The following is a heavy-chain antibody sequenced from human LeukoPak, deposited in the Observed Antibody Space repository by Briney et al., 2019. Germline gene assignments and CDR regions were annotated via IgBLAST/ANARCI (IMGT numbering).Heavy chain of an antibody. Sequence: SETLSLTCTVSGGSISSYYWSRIRQPPGNGLEWLGYIYYSGSTNYNPSLTSLVNISVDTSKNQFSLKLSSVTAADAAVYYCARRRPDYGGNGFDYWGQGTMLTVSS. CDR1: GGSISSYY. CDR3: ARRRPDYGGNGFDY. CDR2: IYYSGST. V-gene: IGHV4-59*08. D-gene: IGHD4-23*01. J-gene: IGHJ4*02.